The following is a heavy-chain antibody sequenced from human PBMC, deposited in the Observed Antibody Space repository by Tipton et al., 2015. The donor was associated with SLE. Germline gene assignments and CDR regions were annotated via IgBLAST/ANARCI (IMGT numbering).Heavy chain of an antibody. D-gene: IGHD4-17*01. V-gene: IGHV4-61*09. CDR3: ARDGARSDYVRWFDP. CDR1: GGSISSGSYY. CDR2: IYTSGGT. Sequence: TLSLTCTVSGGSISSGSYYWSWIRQPAGKGMGWIGHIYTSGGTNYNPSLKSRVTISVDTSKNQFSLKLSSVTAADTAVYYCARDGARSDYVRWFDPWGQGTLVTVSS. J-gene: IGHJ5*02.